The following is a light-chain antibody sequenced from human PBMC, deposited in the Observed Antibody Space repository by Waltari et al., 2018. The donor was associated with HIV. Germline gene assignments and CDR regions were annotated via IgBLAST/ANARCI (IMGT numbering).Light chain of an antibody. Sequence: QSVLIQPPSASGTPGQRVTISCSGSSSNIGSNYVYWYQQLPGTAPKLLFYLSGQRPSGVPDRFSESKSGTSASLAISGLRSEDEAEYYCAAWDDSLSATVFGGGTKLTVL. J-gene: IGLJ2*01. V-gene: IGLV1-47*01. CDR3: AAWDDSLSATV. CDR1: SSNIGSNY. CDR2: LSG.